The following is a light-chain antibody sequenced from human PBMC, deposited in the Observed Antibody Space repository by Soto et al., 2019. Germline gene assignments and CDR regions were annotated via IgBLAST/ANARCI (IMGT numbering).Light chain of an antibody. J-gene: IGKJ4*01. V-gene: IGKV3-20*01. Sequence: EIVLTQSPGTLSLSPGERASLSCRASQSVSSEKLAWYQQKPGQAPRLLIFGASGRATGIPERFSGSGSGTDFSLNISRLEPEDSAVYYCQQYGSSLLTFGGGTKVDIK. CDR1: QSVSSEK. CDR3: QQYGSSLLT. CDR2: GAS.